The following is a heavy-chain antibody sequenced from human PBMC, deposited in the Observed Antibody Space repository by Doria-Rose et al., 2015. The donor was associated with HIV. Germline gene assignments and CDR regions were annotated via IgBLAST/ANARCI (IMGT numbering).Heavy chain of an antibody. J-gene: IGHJ6*03. V-gene: IGHV3-9*01. D-gene: IGHD3-3*01. Sequence: VQLVQSGGGLVQPGRSLRLSCVGSGFSFESYAMHWVRLAPGKGLEWVAGTSLDSGAKGNADSVEGRFTISRDNAKKSVDLEMRSLRPEDTAFYYCAKAPIIGPKYYFYMDVWGKGTSVTVSS. CDR1: GFSFESYA. CDR2: TSLDSGAK. CDR3: AKAPIIGPKYYFYMDV.